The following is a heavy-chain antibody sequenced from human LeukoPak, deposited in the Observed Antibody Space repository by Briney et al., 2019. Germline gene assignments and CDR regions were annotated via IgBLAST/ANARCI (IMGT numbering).Heavy chain of an antibody. V-gene: IGHV4-4*07. CDR3: ARDHYYDSSGYYLFDY. CDR2: IYASGST. D-gene: IGHD3-22*01. Sequence: PSETLSLTCTVSGGSISSYYWSWLRQPAGKGLEWIGRIYASGSTNYNPSLKSRVTMSVDTSKNQFSLKLSSVTAADTAVYYCARDHYYDSSGYYLFDYWGQGTLVTVSS. CDR1: GGSISSYY. J-gene: IGHJ4*02.